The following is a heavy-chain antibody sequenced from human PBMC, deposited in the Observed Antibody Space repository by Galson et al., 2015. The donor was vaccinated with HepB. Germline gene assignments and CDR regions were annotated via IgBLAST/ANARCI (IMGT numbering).Heavy chain of an antibody. CDR3: ARHYSLAAAGSPGIVDDY. V-gene: IGHV4-39*01. CDR2: IYYSGST. D-gene: IGHD6-13*01. J-gene: IGHJ4*02. Sequence: LSLTCTVSGGSISSSSYYWGWIRQPPGKGLEWIGSIYYSGSTYYSPSLKSRVTISVDTSKNQFSLKLSSVTAADTAVYYCARHYSLAAAGSPGIVDDYWGQGTLVTVSS. CDR1: GGSISSSSYY.